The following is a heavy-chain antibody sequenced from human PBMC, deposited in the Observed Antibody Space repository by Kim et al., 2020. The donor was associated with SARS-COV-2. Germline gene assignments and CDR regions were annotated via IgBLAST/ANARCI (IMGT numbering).Heavy chain of an antibody. CDR1: GFTFTGYA. Sequence: GGSLRLSCTTSGFTFTGYAMSWVRQAPGKGREWVSSIDGRDGTTYFVDSVKGRFTISRDNSKNTLYLQMSTLRADDTAVYYCVKGGWGAIWDHWGQGTL. J-gene: IGHJ4*02. D-gene: IGHD1-26*01. V-gene: IGHV3-23*01. CDR3: VKGGWGAIWDH. CDR2: IDGRDGTT.